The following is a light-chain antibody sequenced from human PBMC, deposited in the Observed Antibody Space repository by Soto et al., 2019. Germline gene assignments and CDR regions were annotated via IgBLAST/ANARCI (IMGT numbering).Light chain of an antibody. V-gene: IGKV1-39*01. CDR1: QSISIY. CDR3: QQCCRTPYT. J-gene: IGKJ2*01. Sequence: IQMTQSPSSLSAFVGDRVTVTCRASQSISIYLNWYQQRPGKAPTLLIYGASSWHSGVASRFRGGGSRTDFTLTISSLEPEDFAAYYCQQCCRTPYTFGQGTKLEIK. CDR2: GAS.